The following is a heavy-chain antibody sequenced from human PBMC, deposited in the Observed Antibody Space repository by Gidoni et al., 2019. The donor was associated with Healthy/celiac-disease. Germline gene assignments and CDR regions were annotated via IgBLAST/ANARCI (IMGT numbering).Heavy chain of an antibody. J-gene: IGHJ3*02. V-gene: IGHV3-15*01. Sequence: EVQLVESGGGFVKPGGSLRLSCAASGFPFINAWFSWFRKAPGKGLEGVGRIKSKTDGRTTDYAAPVKGRFTISRDDSKNTMYLQMNSLKTEDTAVYYCTTAGETYCGGDCYSGFAFDIWGQGTMVTVSS. D-gene: IGHD2-21*02. CDR2: IKSKTDGRTT. CDR1: GFPFINAW. CDR3: TTAGETYCGGDCYSGFAFDI.